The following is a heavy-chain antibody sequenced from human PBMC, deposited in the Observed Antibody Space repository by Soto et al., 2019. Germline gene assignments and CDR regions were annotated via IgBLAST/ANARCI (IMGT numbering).Heavy chain of an antibody. V-gene: IGHV3-7*01. CDR2: IKEDGSQK. D-gene: IGHD3-16*01. J-gene: IGHJ5*01. CDR3: ARLLGPAQFGS. Sequence: EVHLVESGGGLVQSGGSRTLSCAASGFTFRNYWMTWVRQAPGKGLEWVADIKEDGSQKNYMDSMKGRFTISRDNAENPLYLQMISLRVEDTALYYCARLLGPAQFGSWGHGTLVTVSS. CDR1: GFTFRNYW.